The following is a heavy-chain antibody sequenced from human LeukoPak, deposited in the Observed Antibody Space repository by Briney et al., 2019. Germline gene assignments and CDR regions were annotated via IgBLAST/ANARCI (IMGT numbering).Heavy chain of an antibody. CDR1: GGSISSGDYY. D-gene: IGHD3-3*01. CDR3: ARGARNDFWSGYGHWFDP. Sequence: SQTLSLTCTVSGGSISSGDYYWSWIRQPPGKGLEWIGYIYYSGSTYYNPSLKSRVTISVDTSKNQFSLKLSSVTAADTAVYYCARGARNDFWSGYGHWFDPWGQGTLVTVSS. V-gene: IGHV4-30-4*08. CDR2: IYYSGST. J-gene: IGHJ5*02.